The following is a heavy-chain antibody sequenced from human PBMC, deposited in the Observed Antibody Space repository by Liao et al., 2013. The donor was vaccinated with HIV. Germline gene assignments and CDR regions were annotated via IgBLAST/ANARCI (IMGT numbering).Heavy chain of an antibody. CDR1: GGSVSSFF. CDR3: ARDGKYMDV. CDR2: IYTNGST. D-gene: IGHD1-26*01. J-gene: IGHJ6*03. Sequence: QVQLQESGPGLVKPSETLSLTCTVSGGSVSSFFWSWIRQPAGKPLEWIGRIYTNGSTNYNPSLKSRVTISVDTSKNQFSLKLSSVTAADTAVYYCARDGKYMDVWGKGTTVTVSS. V-gene: IGHV4-4*07.